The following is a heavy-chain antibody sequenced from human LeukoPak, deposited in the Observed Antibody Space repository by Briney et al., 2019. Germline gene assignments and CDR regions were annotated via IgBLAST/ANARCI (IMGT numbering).Heavy chain of an antibody. CDR1: GFTISGYW. CDR3: ARGPYTFDY. Sequence: GGSLRLSCAASGFTISGYWMHWVRQAPGKGLVWVSRINSDGSSTSYADSVKGRFTISRGNAKNTLYLQMNNVRAEDTAVYSCARGPYTFDYWGQGTLVTVSS. J-gene: IGHJ4*02. CDR2: INSDGSST. V-gene: IGHV3-74*01. D-gene: IGHD2-2*02.